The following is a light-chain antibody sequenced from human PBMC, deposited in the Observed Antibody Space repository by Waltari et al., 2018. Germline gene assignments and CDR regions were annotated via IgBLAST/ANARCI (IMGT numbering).Light chain of an antibody. J-gene: IGKJ4*01. CDR3: QQYYVWPPIT. CDR1: QSVRTN. Sequence: VLLTQSPASLSVSPGDTVIPSCRASQSVRTNLVWYQQKAGQAPRTLLYGASTRASGGPSRFSGSGSETDFTLIISSRQSEDAAVYFCQQYYVWPPITFGGGTKLEI. V-gene: IGKV3-15*01. CDR2: GAS.